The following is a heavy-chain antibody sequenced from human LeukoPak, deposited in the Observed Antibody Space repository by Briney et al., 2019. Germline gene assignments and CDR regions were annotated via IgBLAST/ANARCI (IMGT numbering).Heavy chain of an antibody. CDR3: ARDLSGYSFGFGGDL. Sequence: GGSLRLSCAASGFTISANFMSWVRQAPGKGLEWVSVMYSVGSTFYADSVKGRFTISRDGYKNTLDLQMDSLRVDDTAVYYCARDLSGYSFGFGGDLWGQGTLVTASS. D-gene: IGHD6-13*01. J-gene: IGHJ4*02. CDR2: MYSVGST. V-gene: IGHV3-66*01. CDR1: GFTISANF.